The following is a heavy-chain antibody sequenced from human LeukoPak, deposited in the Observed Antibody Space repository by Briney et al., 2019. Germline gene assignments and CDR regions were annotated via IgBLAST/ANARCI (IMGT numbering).Heavy chain of an antibody. CDR1: GFTFRSYG. CDR2: IKQDGSEK. V-gene: IGHV3-7*01. D-gene: IGHD7-27*01. CDR3: AREYLTGETFYYFDY. Sequence: GGSLRLSCAASGFTFRSYGMHWVRQAPGKGLEWVANIKQDGSEKYYVDSVKGRFTISRDNAKNSLYLQMNSLRAEDTAVYYCAREYLTGETFYYFDYWGQGTLVTVSS. J-gene: IGHJ4*02.